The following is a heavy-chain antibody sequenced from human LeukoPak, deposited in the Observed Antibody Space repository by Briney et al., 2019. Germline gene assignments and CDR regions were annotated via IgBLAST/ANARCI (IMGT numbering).Heavy chain of an antibody. D-gene: IGHD2-2*02. CDR1: GFTFSSYA. V-gene: IGHV3-23*01. J-gene: IGHJ4*02. CDR3: AREYCSSTSCYTDFDY. CDR2: ISGSGGST. Sequence: GGSLRLSCAASGFTFSSYAMSWVRQAPGKGLEWVSAISGSGGSTYYADSVKGRFTISRDNSKNTLYLQMNSLRAEDTAVYYCAREYCSSTSCYTDFDYWGQGTLVTVSS.